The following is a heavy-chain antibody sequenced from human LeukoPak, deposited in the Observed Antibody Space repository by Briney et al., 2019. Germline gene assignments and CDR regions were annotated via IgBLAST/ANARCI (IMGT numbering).Heavy chain of an antibody. CDR2: IRYDGSNK. CDR1: GFTFSSYG. CDR3: AKDLNRYQLLYYFDY. V-gene: IGHV3-30*02. J-gene: IGHJ4*02. D-gene: IGHD2-2*01. Sequence: GWSLRLSCAASGFTFSSYGMHWVRQAPGKGLEWVAFIRYDGSNKYYADSVKGRFTISRDNSKNTLYLQMNGLRAEDTAVYYCAKDLNRYQLLYYFDYWGQGTLVTVSS.